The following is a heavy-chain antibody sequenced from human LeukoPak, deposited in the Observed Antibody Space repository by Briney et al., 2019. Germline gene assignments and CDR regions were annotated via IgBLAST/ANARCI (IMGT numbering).Heavy chain of an antibody. CDR2: INSDGSAT. D-gene: IGHD2-15*01. Sequence: GGSLRLSCAASGFAFSSSWMSWVRQAPGKGLVWVSRINSDGSATSYAASVMVRFTISRDSPKNTLYLQMNRLRPEDTAVYYCARGNKWSFDSWGQGALVTVSS. CDR3: ARGNKWSFDS. CDR1: GFAFSSSW. V-gene: IGHV3-74*01. J-gene: IGHJ4*02.